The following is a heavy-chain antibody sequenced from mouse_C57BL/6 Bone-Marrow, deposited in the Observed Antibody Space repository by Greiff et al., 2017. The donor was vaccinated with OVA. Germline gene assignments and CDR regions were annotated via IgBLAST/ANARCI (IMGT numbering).Heavy chain of an antibody. J-gene: IGHJ2*01. Sequence: EVQLQQSGPGLVKPSQSLSLTCSVTGYSITSGYYWNWIRQFPGNKLEWMGYISYDGSNNYNPSLKNRISITRDTSKNQFFLKLNSVTTEDTATYYCAREGDGYYRHFDYWGQGTTLTVSS. CDR3: AREGDGYYRHFDY. V-gene: IGHV3-6*01. CDR2: ISYDGSN. CDR1: GYSITSGYY. D-gene: IGHD2-3*01.